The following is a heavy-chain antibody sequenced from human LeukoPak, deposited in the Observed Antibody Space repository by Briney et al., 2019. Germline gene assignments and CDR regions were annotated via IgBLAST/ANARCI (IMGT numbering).Heavy chain of an antibody. CDR2: IIPIFGIA. Sequence: GSSVKVSCKASGCTFSSYAISWLRQAPGQGLEWMGRIIPIFGIANYAQKFQGRVTITADKSTSTAYMELSSLRSEDTAVYYCAREKAMIVVVTTYFDYWGQRALVTVSS. D-gene: IGHD3-22*01. CDR3: AREKAMIVVVTTYFDY. V-gene: IGHV1-69*04. J-gene: IGHJ4*02. CDR1: GCTFSSYA.